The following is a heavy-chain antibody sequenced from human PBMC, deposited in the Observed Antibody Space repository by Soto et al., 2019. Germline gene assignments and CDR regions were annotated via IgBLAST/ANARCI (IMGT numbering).Heavy chain of an antibody. CDR3: AREGRGKKAGYNGLVSLGY. D-gene: IGHD2-2*02. Sequence: QVQLVQSGAEVKTPGSSLKVSCKVSGSRFSNYVISWVRQAPGHVLEWLGRIIPIFNSTKYAQNFQGRVTITEDKSTSTSSLELSSLRSDDTAVYYCAREGRGKKAGYNGLVSLGYWGQGTLVTVSS. CDR2: IIPIFNST. CDR1: GSRFSNYV. J-gene: IGHJ4*02. V-gene: IGHV1-69*06.